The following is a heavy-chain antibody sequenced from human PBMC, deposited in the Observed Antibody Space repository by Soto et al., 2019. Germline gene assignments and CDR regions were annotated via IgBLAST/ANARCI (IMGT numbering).Heavy chain of an antibody. CDR1: GGSVSSGSYY. Sequence: QVQLQESGPGLVKPSETLSLTRTVSGGSVSSGSYYWSWIRQPPGKGLEWIGYIYYSGSTNYNPPLKGRVTISVDTAKNQFSLKLSSVTAADTAVYYCARVGYYDSSGYYLFDYGGEGTLVTVSS. J-gene: IGHJ4*02. CDR2: IYYSGST. CDR3: ARVGYYDSSGYYLFDY. V-gene: IGHV4-61*01. D-gene: IGHD3-22*01.